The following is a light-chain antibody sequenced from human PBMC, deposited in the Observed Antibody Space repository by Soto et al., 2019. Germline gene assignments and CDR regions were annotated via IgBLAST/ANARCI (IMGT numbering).Light chain of an antibody. CDR1: SSNIGAGYD. CDR2: GNI. Sequence: QSLLRHPRSVCGAPGHRVTISCTGSSSNIGAGYDVHWYQQRPGTAPKLLIFGNINRPSGVPDRFSGSKSGTSASLAITGLQAEDEGHYYCQSYDSTLSDRYVFGTGTKVTVL. J-gene: IGLJ1*01. CDR3: QSYDSTLSDRYV. V-gene: IGLV1-40*01.